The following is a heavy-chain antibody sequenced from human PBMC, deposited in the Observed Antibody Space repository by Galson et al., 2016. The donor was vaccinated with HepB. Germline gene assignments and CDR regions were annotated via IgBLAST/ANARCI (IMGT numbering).Heavy chain of an antibody. CDR1: GFGFIAYG. CDR2: ISRSSGAI. D-gene: IGHD1-14*01. Sequence: SLRLSCAPSGFGFIAYGMNWVRQAPGKGLQWISYISRSSGAIYYADSVKGRFTLSRDNAKNPLYLQMNSLRDEDTAVYYCARDPEHGGTDWSDPWGQGTLVIVSS. CDR3: ARDPEHGGTDWSDP. J-gene: IGHJ5*02. V-gene: IGHV3-48*02.